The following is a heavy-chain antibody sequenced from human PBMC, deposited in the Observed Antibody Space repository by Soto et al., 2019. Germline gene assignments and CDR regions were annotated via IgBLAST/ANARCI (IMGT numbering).Heavy chain of an antibody. CDR3: ASRGSYLLFXY. J-gene: IGHJ4*02. CDR1: GFTFSSYE. V-gene: IGHV3-48*03. Sequence: GGSLRLSCAASGFTFSSYEMNWVRQAPGKGLEWVSYISSSGSTIYYADSVKGRFTISRDNAKNSLYLQMNSLRAEDTAVYYCASRGSYLLFXYWGQGTLVTVSS. D-gene: IGHD1-26*01. CDR2: ISSSGSTI.